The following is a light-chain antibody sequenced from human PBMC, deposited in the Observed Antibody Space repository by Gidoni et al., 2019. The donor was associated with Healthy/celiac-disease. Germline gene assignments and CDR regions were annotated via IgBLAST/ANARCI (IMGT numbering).Light chain of an antibody. Sequence: IRITQSPSSLSASTGDRVTITCRASQGISSYFAWYQQKPGKAPKLLIYAASTLQSGVTSRFSGSGSGTDFTSTISCLQYEDLATYYCQQYYSYPPLTFXGXTKVEIK. CDR2: AAS. V-gene: IGKV1-8*01. CDR1: QGISSY. J-gene: IGKJ4*01. CDR3: QQYYSYPPLT.